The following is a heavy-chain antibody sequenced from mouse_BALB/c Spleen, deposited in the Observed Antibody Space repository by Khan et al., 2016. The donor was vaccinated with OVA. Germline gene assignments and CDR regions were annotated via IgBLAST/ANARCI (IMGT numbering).Heavy chain of an antibody. V-gene: IGHV14-3*02. CDR1: GFNIKDTY. J-gene: IGHJ1*01. Sequence: VQLKESGAELVKPGASVKLSYTASGFNIKDTYVHWVKERPEQGLEWIGRIAPANGNTEYDPKFQGKATITADTSSNPSYLQLSSLTSEDSAVYYCVHPSYGPRNFDVWGAGTTVTVSS. CDR2: IAPANGNT. CDR3: VHPSYGPRNFDV. D-gene: IGHD1-1*02.